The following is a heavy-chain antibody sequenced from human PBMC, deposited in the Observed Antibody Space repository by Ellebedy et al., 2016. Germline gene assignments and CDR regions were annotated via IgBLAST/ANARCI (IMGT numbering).Heavy chain of an antibody. CDR1: GGSVSSSGYY. CDR2: INHSGST. Sequence: SETLSLTCTVSGGSVSSSGYYWSWIRQPPGKGLEWIGEINHSGSTNYNPSLKSRVTISVDTSKNQFSLKLSSVTAADTAVYYCATKQWLIRMGFDYWGQGTLVTVSS. V-gene: IGHV4-34*01. J-gene: IGHJ4*02. CDR3: ATKQWLIRMGFDY. D-gene: IGHD6-19*01.